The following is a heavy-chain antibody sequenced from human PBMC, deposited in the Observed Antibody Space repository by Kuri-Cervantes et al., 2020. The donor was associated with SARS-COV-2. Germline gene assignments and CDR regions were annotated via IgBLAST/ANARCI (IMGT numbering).Heavy chain of an antibody. CDR3: AGGRIRPFDY. CDR1: GGSFSGYY. V-gene: IGHV4-34*01. J-gene: IGHJ4*02. Sequence: SQTLSLTCAVYGGSFSGYYWSWIRQPPGKGLEWIGEINHSGSTNYNPSLKSRVTISVDTSKNQFSLKLSSVTAADTAVYYCAGGRIRPFDYWGQGTLVTVSS. CDR2: INHSGST.